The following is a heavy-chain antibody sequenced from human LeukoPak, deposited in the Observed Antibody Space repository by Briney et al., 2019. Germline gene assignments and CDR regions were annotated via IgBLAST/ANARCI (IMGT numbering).Heavy chain of an antibody. CDR3: ARDVDTAMAEYNWFDP. D-gene: IGHD5-18*01. V-gene: IGHV3-43*02. J-gene: IGHJ5*02. CDR1: GFTFDDYA. CDR2: ISGDGGST. Sequence: PGGSLRLSCAASGFTFDDYAMHWVRQAPGKGLEWVSLISGDGGSTYYADSVKGRFTISRDNAKNSLYLQMNSLRAEDTAVYYCARDVDTAMAEYNWFDPWGQGTLVTVSS.